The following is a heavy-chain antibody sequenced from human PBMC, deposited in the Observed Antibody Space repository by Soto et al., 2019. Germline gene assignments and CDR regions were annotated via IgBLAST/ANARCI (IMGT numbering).Heavy chain of an antibody. J-gene: IGHJ4*02. D-gene: IGHD1-1*01. CDR1: GFSFSDHY. V-gene: IGHV3-11*01. Sequence: PVGSLRLSCAASGFSFSDHYMSWIRQAPGKGLEWVSYISSGGSPLYYADSVKGRFTISRDNTRNSLHLQMNGLRADDTAVYYCARDPDTTSKVDYWGQGALVTVSS. CDR2: ISSGGSPL. CDR3: ARDPDTTSKVDY.